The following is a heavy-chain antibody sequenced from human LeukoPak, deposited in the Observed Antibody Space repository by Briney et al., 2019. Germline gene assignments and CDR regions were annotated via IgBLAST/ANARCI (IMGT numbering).Heavy chain of an antibody. CDR3: ARAPVGTTPSLFDY. D-gene: IGHD1-26*01. J-gene: IGHJ4*02. CDR2: IYYSGST. Sequence: SETLSLTCTVSGGSITSSSYSWGWIRQPPGKGLEWIGSIYYSGSTYYNPSLKSRVTISVDTSKNQFSLKLSSVTAADTAVYYCARAPVGTTPSLFDYWGQGTLVTVSS. CDR1: GGSITSSSYS. V-gene: IGHV4-39*01.